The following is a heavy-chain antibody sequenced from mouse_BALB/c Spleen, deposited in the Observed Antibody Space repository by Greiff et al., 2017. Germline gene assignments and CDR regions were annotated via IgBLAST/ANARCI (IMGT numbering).Heavy chain of an antibody. CDR1: GFNIKDTY. J-gene: IGHJ3*01. V-gene: IGHV14-3*02. D-gene: IGHD2-3*01. CDR3: ARGSYDGYYEGFAY. Sequence: EVQLQESGAELVKPGASVKLSCTASGFNIKDTYMHWVKQRPEQGLEWIGRIDPANGNTKYDPKFQGKATITADTSSNTAYLQLSSLTSEDTAVYYCARGSYDGYYEGFAYWGQGTLVTVSA. CDR2: IDPANGNT.